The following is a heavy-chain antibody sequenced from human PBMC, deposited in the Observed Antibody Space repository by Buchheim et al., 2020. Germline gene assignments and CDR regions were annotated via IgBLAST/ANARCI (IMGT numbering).Heavy chain of an antibody. V-gene: IGHV3-30*04. Sequence: QVQLVDSGGGVVQPGRSLRLSCAASGFTFSSYALHWVRQAPGKGLEWVALISYDGSNKYYADSVKGRFTISRDNSKNTLYLEMNSLRTEGTAVYYCARGPYYYDSSGSRALDYWGQGT. CDR2: ISYDGSNK. D-gene: IGHD3-22*01. CDR3: ARGPYYYDSSGSRALDY. J-gene: IGHJ4*02. CDR1: GFTFSSYA.